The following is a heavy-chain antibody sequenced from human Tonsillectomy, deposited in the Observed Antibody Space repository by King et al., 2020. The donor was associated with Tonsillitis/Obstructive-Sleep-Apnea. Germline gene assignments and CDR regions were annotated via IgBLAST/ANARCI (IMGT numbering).Heavy chain of an antibody. CDR2: ISSSASAI. J-gene: IGHJ4*02. Sequence: VQLVESGGGLVQPGGSLRLSCAASGFTFSFYSINWVRQAPGKGLEWVSYISSSASAIYYADSVKGRFTISRDNAKNSLYLQMNSLRDEDTAVYYCARVILAYCGGDWYNALNYWGQGTLVTVSS. CDR1: GFTFSFYS. V-gene: IGHV3-48*02. CDR3: ARVILAYCGGDWYNALNY. D-gene: IGHD2-21*01.